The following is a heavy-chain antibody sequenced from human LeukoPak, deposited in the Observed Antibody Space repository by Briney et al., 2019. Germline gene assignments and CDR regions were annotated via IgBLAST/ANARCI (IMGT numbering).Heavy chain of an antibody. Sequence: GRSPRLSCAASGFTFSSYVMHWVRQAPGKGLEWVAVILYDGSNKYYADSVKGRFTISRDNAKNSLYLQLNSLRAEDTAIYYCARVEGYCSGGSCYGMDVWGQGTTVTVSS. CDR2: ILYDGSNK. CDR1: GFTFSSYV. J-gene: IGHJ6*02. CDR3: ARVEGYCSGGSCYGMDV. V-gene: IGHV3-30-3*01. D-gene: IGHD2-15*01.